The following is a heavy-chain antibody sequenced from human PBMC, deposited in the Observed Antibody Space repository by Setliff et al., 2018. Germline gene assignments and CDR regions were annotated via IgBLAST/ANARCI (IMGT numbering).Heavy chain of an antibody. CDR3: ARSSGPRVVLAADFDY. J-gene: IGHJ4*02. V-gene: IGHV1-46*01. D-gene: IGHD5-12*01. Sequence: GASVKVSCKASGYTLTNYYMHWVRQAPGQGLEWMGIINPSGGLTRYAQKFQGRVTMTRDTSTSTVYMEVSSLRSDDTAVYYCARSSGPRVVLAADFDYWGQGTLVTVSS. CDR1: GYTLTNYY. CDR2: INPSGGLT.